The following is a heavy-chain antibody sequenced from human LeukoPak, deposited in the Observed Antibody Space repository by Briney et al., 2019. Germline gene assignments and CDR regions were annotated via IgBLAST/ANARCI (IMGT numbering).Heavy chain of an antibody. CDR3: ARGAVVAATRPFDY. CDR1: GFTFSSYA. CDR2: IKQDGSEK. Sequence: PGGSLRLSCAASGFTFSSYAMNWVRQAPGKGLEWVANIKQDGSEKYYVDSVKGRFTISRDNAKNSLYLQMNSLRAEDTAVYYCARGAVVAATRPFDYWGQGTLVTVSS. J-gene: IGHJ4*02. D-gene: IGHD2-15*01. V-gene: IGHV3-7*01.